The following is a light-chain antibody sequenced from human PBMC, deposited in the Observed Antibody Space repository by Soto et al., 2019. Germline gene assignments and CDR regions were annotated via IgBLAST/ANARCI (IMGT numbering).Light chain of an antibody. V-gene: IGKV1-5*01. CDR2: DAS. CDR3: QRKT. CDR1: QSISSW. Sequence: GDRVTITCRASQSISSWLAWYQQKPGKAPKLLIYDASSLESGVPSRFSGSGSVTEFTLTISSLQPDDFATYYCQRKTFGQGTKVEIK. J-gene: IGKJ1*01.